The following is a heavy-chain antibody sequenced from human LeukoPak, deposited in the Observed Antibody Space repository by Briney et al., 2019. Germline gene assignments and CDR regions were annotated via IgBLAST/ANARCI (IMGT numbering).Heavy chain of an antibody. V-gene: IGHV3-74*01. CDR3: ARERRSSGWYDAFDM. D-gene: IGHD6-19*01. J-gene: IGHJ3*02. CDR2: INSDGSGI. CDR1: EFTFSSFW. Sequence: PGGSLRLSCAASEFTFSSFWMHWVRQAPGKGLVWVSRINSDGSGIRYADSVKGRFTISRDNAKSTLYLQMNSLRAEDTAVYYCARERRSSGWYDAFDMRGPGTMVTVSS.